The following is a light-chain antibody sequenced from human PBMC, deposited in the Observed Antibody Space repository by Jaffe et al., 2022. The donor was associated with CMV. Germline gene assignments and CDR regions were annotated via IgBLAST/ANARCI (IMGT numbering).Light chain of an antibody. V-gene: IGLV4-69*01. J-gene: IGLJ3*02. CDR3: QTWDIGIQV. Sequence: QLVLTQSPSASASLGASVKLTCTLSSGHRNHAIAWHQQPPGKGPRYLMQVNSGGRHNKGDGIPDRFSGSTSGAERYLFISSLQSEDEADYYCQTWDIGIQVFGGGTKLTVL. CDR1: SGHRNHA. CDR2: VNSGGRH.